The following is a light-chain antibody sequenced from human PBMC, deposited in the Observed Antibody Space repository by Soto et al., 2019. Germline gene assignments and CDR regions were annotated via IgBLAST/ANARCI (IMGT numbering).Light chain of an antibody. CDR3: QQYNDAPWT. J-gene: IGKJ1*01. V-gene: IGKV1-27*01. CDR2: AAS. Sequence: DIQMTQSPSSLSASVGDRVTITCRASQGISHYLAWYQQKPGKVPKLLIYAASTLQSGIPSRFSGSGSGTDFTLTISSRQPEDVATYYGQQYNDAPWTFGPGTKVEIK. CDR1: QGISHY.